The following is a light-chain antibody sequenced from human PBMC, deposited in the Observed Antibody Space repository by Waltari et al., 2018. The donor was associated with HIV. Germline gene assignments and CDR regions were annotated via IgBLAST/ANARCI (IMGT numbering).Light chain of an antibody. CDR1: SSNIGSNT. CDR3: AAWDDSQNGRFV. V-gene: IGLV1-44*01. J-gene: IGLJ1*01. CDR2: SNN. Sequence: QSVLTQPPSASGTPGQRVTISCSGSSSNIGSNTVNWYQQLPGTAPKLLIYSNNRRHAGVPDRFSGAKSGTSASLAMSGLQSEDEADYYCAAWDDSQNGRFVCGTGTKVTVL.